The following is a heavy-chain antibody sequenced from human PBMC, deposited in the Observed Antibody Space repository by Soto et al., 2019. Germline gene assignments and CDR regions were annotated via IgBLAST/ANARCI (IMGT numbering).Heavy chain of an antibody. D-gene: IGHD4-4*01. Sequence: QVQLQESGPGLVKPSQTLSLTCTVSGGSISSGGYYWSWIRQHPGKGLEWIGSIYYSGSTYYNPSLKGRVTISVDTSKNQSSLKLSSVTAADTAVYYCARDTYAYSNYPAGAFDSWGQGTMVTVSS. CDR1: GGSISSGGYY. V-gene: IGHV4-31*03. CDR3: ARDTYAYSNYPAGAFDS. J-gene: IGHJ3*01. CDR2: IYYSGST.